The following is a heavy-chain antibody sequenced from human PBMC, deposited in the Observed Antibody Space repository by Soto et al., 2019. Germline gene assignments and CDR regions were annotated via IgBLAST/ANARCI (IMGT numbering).Heavy chain of an antibody. V-gene: IGHV1-69*05. CDR1: GGTFSSYA. Sequence: QVQLVQSGAEVKKPGSSVKVSCKASGGTFSSYAISWVRQAPGQGLEWMGGIIPIFGTANYAQKFQGRVTETTDESTHTAYRELSSLRSEDTAVYYCARPTRYYYDSSGQSAWFEPWGQGTLVTVSS. D-gene: IGHD3-22*01. CDR3: ARPTRYYYDSSGQSAWFEP. J-gene: IGHJ5*02. CDR2: IIPIFGTA.